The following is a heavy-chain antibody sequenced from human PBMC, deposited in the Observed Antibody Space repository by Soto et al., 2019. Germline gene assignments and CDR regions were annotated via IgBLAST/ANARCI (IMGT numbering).Heavy chain of an antibody. J-gene: IGHJ6*02. CDR2: INHSGST. D-gene: IGHD6-19*01. Sequence: SETLSLTCAVYGGSFSGYYWSWIRQPPGKGLEWIGEINHSGSTNYNPSLKSRVTISVDTSKNQFSLKLSSVTAADTAVYYCASPHVAGTSRSYYYYGMDVWGQGTTVTVSS. V-gene: IGHV4-34*01. CDR3: ASPHVAGTSRSYYYYGMDV. CDR1: GGSFSGYY.